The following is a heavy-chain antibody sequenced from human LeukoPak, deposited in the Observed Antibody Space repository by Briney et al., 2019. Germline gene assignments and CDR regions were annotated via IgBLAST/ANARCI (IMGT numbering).Heavy chain of an antibody. V-gene: IGHV1-2*04. J-gene: IGHJ6*02. D-gene: IGHD4-17*01. CDR2: INPNSGGT. CDR3: ARGPLRYYYGMDV. CDR1: GYTFTGYY. Sequence: ASVKVSCKASGYTFTGYYMHWVRQAPGQGLEWMGWINPNSGGTNYAQKFQGWVTMTRDTSISTAYMELSRLRSDDTAVYYCARGPLRYYYGMDVWGQGTTVTVSS.